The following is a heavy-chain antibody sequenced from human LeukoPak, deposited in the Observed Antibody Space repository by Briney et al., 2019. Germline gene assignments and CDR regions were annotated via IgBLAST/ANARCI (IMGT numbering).Heavy chain of an antibody. D-gene: IGHD6-13*01. CDR2: INHSGST. J-gene: IGHJ5*02. V-gene: IGHV4-34*01. CDR1: GGSFSGYY. CDR3: ARVGYSSSWYRQRNWFDP. Sequence: PSETLSLTCAVYGGSFSGYYWSWIRQPPGKGLEWIGEINHSGSTNYNPSLKSRVTISVDTSKNQFSLKLSSVTAADTAVYYCARVGYSSSWYRQRNWFDPWGQGTLVTVSS.